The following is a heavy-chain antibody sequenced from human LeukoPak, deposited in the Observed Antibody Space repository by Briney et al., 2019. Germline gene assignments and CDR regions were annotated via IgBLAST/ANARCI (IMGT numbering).Heavy chain of an antibody. CDR3: ARITMVRGVIIDPFVDY. Sequence: SETLSLTCTVPGASITSYYWSWIRQPPGKGLEWIGYIYYSGSTYYNPSLKSRVTMSVDTSKNQFSLKLSSVTAVDTAVYYCARITMVRGVIIDPFVDYWGQGTLVTVSS. CDR1: GASITSYY. J-gene: IGHJ4*02. V-gene: IGHV4-59*04. D-gene: IGHD3-10*01. CDR2: IYYSGST.